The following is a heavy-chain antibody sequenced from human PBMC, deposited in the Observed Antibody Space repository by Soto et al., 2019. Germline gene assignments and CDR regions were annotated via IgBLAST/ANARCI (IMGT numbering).Heavy chain of an antibody. CDR3: AKSRAAAPPRVGMDV. J-gene: IGHJ6*02. CDR1: GGTFGKNA. D-gene: IGHD6-25*01. CDR2: IIPFFHAP. V-gene: IGHV1-69*13. Sequence: SVKVSCKASGGTFGKNAFSWVRQAPGQGLEWMGGIIPFFHAPNYAQKFQGRVTITADESMNMVFMEMSSLRSEDTAICYCAKSRAAAPPRVGMDVWGQGTTVTVSS.